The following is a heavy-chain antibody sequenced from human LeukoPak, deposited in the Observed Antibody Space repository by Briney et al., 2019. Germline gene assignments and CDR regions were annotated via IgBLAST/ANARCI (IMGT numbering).Heavy chain of an antibody. V-gene: IGHV4-38-2*02. J-gene: IGHJ4*02. D-gene: IGHD3/OR15-3a*01. CDR1: GYSISSGYY. CDR3: ARQTGSGLFILP. Sequence: ASETLSLTCTVSGYSISSGYYWGWIRQPPGKGLEWIGSIYYSGNTYYNASLKSQVSISIDTSKNQFSLKLTSVTAADTAVYYCARQTGSGLFILPGGQGTLVTVSS. CDR2: IYYSGNT.